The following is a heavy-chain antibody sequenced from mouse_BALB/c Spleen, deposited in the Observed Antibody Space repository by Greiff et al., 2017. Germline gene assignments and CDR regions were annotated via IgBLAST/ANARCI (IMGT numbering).Heavy chain of an antibody. J-gene: IGHJ2*01. Sequence: EVKLVESGPSLVKPSQTLSLTCSVTGDSITSGYWNWIRKFPGNKLEYMGYISYSGSTYYNPSLKSRISITRDTSKNQYYLQLNSVTTEDTATYYCARYSALYYYGSSYLDYWGQGTTLTVSS. CDR2: ISYSGST. CDR3: ARYSALYYYGSSYLDY. V-gene: IGHV3-8*02. CDR1: GDSITSGY. D-gene: IGHD1-1*01.